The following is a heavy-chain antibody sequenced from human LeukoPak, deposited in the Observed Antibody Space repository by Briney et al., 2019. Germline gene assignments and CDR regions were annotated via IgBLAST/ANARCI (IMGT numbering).Heavy chain of an antibody. CDR1: GDTFSSYA. D-gene: IGHD4-17*01. V-gene: IGHV1-69*01. CDR2: IIPIFGTA. Sequence: SVKVSCKASGDTFSSYAISWVRQAPGQGLEWMGGIIPIFGTANYAQKFQGRVTITADESTSTAYMELSSLRSEDTAVYCCARPLRVDYYYGMDVWGQGTTVTVSS. CDR3: ARPLRVDYYYGMDV. J-gene: IGHJ6*02.